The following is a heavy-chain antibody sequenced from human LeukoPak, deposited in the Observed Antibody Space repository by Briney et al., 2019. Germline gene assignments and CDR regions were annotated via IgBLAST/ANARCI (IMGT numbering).Heavy chain of an antibody. CDR3: ARVSSGLDP. CDR1: DGSISSYY. J-gene: IGHJ5*02. V-gene: IGHV4-59*01. CDR2: IYYSGST. Sequence: SETLSLTCTVSDGSISSYYWSWIRQPPGKGLEWIGYIYYSGSTNYNPSLKSRVTISVDTSKNQFSLKLSSVTAADTAVYYCARVSSGLDPWGQGTLVTVSS. D-gene: IGHD6-19*01.